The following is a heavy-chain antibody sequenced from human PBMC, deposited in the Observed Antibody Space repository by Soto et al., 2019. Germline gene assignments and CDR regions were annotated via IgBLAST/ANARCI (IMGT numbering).Heavy chain of an antibody. Sequence: FQGRVTITRDTSASTAYMELSSLRSEDTAVYYCARAGYSSSWYSRPIDYWGQGTLVTVSS. CDR3: ARAGYSSSWYSRPIDY. J-gene: IGHJ4*02. D-gene: IGHD6-13*01. V-gene: IGHV1-3*01.